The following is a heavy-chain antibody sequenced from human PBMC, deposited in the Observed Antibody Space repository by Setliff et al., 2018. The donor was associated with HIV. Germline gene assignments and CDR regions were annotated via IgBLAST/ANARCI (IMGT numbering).Heavy chain of an antibody. Sequence: ASETLSLTCNVSGGSIRSSSYYWGWIRQPPGKGLEWIGSIYYRGSTYYNPSLKSRVTISVDTSKNQFSLKLTSVTAADTAVYYCARQYGAVKSVVTVVAKDFTHWGQGTLVTVS. CDR1: GGSIRSSSYY. J-gene: IGHJ1*01. V-gene: IGHV4-39*01. D-gene: IGHD2-21*02. CDR3: ARQYGAVKSVVTVVAKDFTH. CDR2: IYYRGST.